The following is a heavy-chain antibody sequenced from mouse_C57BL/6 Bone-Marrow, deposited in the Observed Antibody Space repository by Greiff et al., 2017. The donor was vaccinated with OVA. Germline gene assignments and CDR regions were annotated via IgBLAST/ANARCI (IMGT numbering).Heavy chain of an antibody. CDR3: TRLDTTVVATDY. D-gene: IGHD1-1*01. Sequence: QVQLQQSGAELVRPGASVTLSCKASGYTFTDYEMHWVKQTPVHGLEWIGAIDPETGGTAYNQKFKGKAILTADKSSSTAYMELRSLTSEDSAVYYCTRLDTTVVATDYWGQGTTLTVSS. J-gene: IGHJ2*01. CDR2: IDPETGGT. V-gene: IGHV1-15*01. CDR1: GYTFTDYE.